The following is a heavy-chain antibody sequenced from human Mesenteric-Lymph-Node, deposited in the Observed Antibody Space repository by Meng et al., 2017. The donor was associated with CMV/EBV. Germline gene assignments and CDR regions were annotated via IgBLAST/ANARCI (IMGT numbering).Heavy chain of an antibody. D-gene: IGHD6-13*01. CDR1: GFSFSDYG. V-gene: IGHV3-30*02. Sequence: GGSLRLSCAASGFSFSDYGIHWVRQAPGKGLEWVAFMRHDDKSEYYADAVRGRFTISRDNSKNTLYLQMNSLRAEDTAVYYCAKWAAAGTSIRYYFDYWGQGTLVTVSS. CDR3: AKWAAAGTSIRYYFDY. J-gene: IGHJ4*02. CDR2: MRHDDKSE.